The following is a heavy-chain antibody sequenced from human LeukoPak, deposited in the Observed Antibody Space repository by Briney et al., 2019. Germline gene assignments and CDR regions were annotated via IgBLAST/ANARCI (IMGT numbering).Heavy chain of an antibody. CDR2: IETDGKSA. J-gene: IGHJ4*02. Sequence: GGSLRLSCAVSGLTPSSYRMHWVRQAPGKGLVWVSAIETDGKSATYADSVEGRFTISRDNAKNTLYLQMNSLRAEDTAVYFCARDYQGLHYWGQGTLVTVSS. CDR3: ARDYQGLHY. D-gene: IGHD3-16*02. V-gene: IGHV3-74*01. CDR1: GLTPSSYR.